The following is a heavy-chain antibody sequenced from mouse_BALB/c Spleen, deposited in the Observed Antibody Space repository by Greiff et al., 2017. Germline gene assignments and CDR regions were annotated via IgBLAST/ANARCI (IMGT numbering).Heavy chain of an antibody. CDR3: ARSPNWDVGYFDV. D-gene: IGHD4-1*02. J-gene: IGHJ1*01. CDR2: IYPGDGDT. Sequence: QVQLQQSGPELVKPGASVKISCKASGYAFSSSWMNWVKQRPGQGLEWIGRIYPGDGDTNYNGKFKGKATLTADKSSSTAYMQLSSLTSVDSAVYFCARSPNWDVGYFDVWGAGTTVTVSS. CDR1: GYAFSSSW. V-gene: IGHV1-82*01.